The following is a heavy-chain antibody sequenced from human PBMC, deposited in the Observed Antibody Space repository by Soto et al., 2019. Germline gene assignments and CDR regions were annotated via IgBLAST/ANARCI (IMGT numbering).Heavy chain of an antibody. CDR2: IYSGGST. Sequence: GGSLRLSCAASGFTVSSNYMSWVRQAPGKGVEWVSVIYSGGSTYYADSVKGRFTISRDNSKKPLYLQMNSLRAEDTAVYYCEREFGDPGYFDYWGQGTLVTVSS. CDR1: GFTVSSNY. J-gene: IGHJ4*02. CDR3: EREFGDPGYFDY. D-gene: IGHD3-16*01. V-gene: IGHV3-53*01.